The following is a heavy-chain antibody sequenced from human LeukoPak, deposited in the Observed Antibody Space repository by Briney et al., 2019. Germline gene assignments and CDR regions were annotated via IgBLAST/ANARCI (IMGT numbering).Heavy chain of an antibody. CDR2: IIPILGIA. V-gene: IGHV1-69*04. D-gene: IGHD5-18*01. CDR1: GGTFSSYA. Sequence: GASVKVSCKASGGTFSSYAISWVRQAPGQGLEWMGRIIPILGIANYAQKFQGRVTITADKSTSTAYMELSSLRSEDTAVYYCARGGIQLWSIDYWGQGTLVTVSS. CDR3: ARGGIQLWSIDY. J-gene: IGHJ4*02.